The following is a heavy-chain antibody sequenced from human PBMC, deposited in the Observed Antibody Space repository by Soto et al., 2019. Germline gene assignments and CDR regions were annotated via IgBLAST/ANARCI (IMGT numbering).Heavy chain of an antibody. CDR1: GFTVSRNY. V-gene: IGHV3-53*02. CDR2: IHSDGST. CDR3: ARDQFFGSASSNNRYSYFYGMDV. J-gene: IGHJ6*02. D-gene: IGHD3-10*01. Sequence: EVQLVETGGGLIQLGGSLRLSCVASGFTVSRNYMTWVRQAPGKGLEWVSYIHSDGSTFYTESVKDRFTVSRDNSKNTLYLHMNSLRVEDTAIYYCARDQFFGSASSNNRYSYFYGMDVWGQGTTFTVSS.